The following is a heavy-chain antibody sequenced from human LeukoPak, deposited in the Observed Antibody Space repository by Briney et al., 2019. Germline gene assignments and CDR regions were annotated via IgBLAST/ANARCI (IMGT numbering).Heavy chain of an antibody. CDR2: IYYSGST. Sequence: PETLSLTCTGSGGSISGYFWSWIRQPPGKGLECIGYIYYSGSTDYNPSLKSRVTISMETSKNQFSLNLSSVTAADTAVYYCARGRRVGNTGYYFDYSGQGTLVTVSS. D-gene: IGHD1-26*01. CDR1: GGSISGYF. J-gene: IGHJ4*02. V-gene: IGHV4-59*01. CDR3: ARGRRVGNTGYYFDY.